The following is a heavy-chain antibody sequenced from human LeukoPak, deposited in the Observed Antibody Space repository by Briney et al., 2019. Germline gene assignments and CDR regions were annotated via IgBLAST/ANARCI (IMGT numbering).Heavy chain of an antibody. CDR1: GGSFSSSSYY. J-gene: IGHJ4*02. CDR3: ARAYTAMAEFDY. V-gene: IGHV4-39*07. Sequence: PSETLSLTCTVSGGSFSSSSYYWGWIRQPPGKGLEWVGCIYNSGSTYYDPSLKSRVTISVDTSKNQVSLKLSSVTAADTAVYYCARAYTAMAEFDYWGQGTLVTVSS. CDR2: IYNSGST. D-gene: IGHD5-18*01.